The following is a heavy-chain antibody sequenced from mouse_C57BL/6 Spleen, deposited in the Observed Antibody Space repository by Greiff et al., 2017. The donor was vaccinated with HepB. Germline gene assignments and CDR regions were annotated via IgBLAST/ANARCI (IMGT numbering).Heavy chain of an antibody. J-gene: IGHJ1*03. CDR3: ARRGSSYEGYFDV. D-gene: IGHD1-1*01. CDR2: INPSSGYT. Sequence: LVESGAELAKPGASVKLSCKASGYTFTSDWMHWVKQRPGQGLEWIGYINPSSGYTKYNQKFKDKATLTADKSSSTDDMQLSSLTYEDSAVYYFARRGSSYEGYFDVWGTGTTVTVSS. V-gene: IGHV1-7*01. CDR1: GYTFTSDW.